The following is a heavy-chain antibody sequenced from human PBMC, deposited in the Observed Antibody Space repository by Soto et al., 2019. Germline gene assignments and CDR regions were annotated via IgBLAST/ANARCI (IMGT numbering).Heavy chain of an antibody. CDR2: INHSGST. D-gene: IGHD6-6*01. V-gene: IGHV4-34*01. CDR1: GGSFSGYY. J-gene: IGHJ3*02. Sequence: SETLSLTCAVYGGSFSGYYWSWIRQPPGKGLEWIGEINHSGSTNYNPSLKSRVTISVDTSKNQFSLKLSSVTAADTAVYYCASASAESIRNLDAFDIWGQGTMVTVSS. CDR3: ASASAESIRNLDAFDI.